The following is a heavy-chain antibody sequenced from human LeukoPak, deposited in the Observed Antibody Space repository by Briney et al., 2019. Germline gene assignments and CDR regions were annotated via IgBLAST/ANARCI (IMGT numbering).Heavy chain of an antibody. CDR1: GFTFSSYW. CDR3: ARGRTGYSNSCFDF. CDR2: IKQDGSEK. Sequence: GGSLRLSCAASGFTFSSYWMSWVRQAPGKGLEWVANIKQDGSEKYYVDSVKGRFTISRDNAKNSLYLQMNSLRAEDTAIYYCARGRTGYSNSCFDFWGQGTLVTVSS. J-gene: IGHJ4*02. D-gene: IGHD6-13*01. V-gene: IGHV3-7*01.